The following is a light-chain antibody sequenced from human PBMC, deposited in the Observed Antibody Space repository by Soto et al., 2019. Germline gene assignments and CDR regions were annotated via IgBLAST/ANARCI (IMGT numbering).Light chain of an antibody. J-gene: IGKJ1*01. CDR3: QQYSNYWT. Sequence: DIQMTQSPSTLSASVGDRVTITCRASQSISSWLAWYQQKPGKAPKLLIYDASSLESGVPSRFSGSGSGTEFTLTISSLQPDDFATYYCQQYSNYWTFGQGTKVDIK. V-gene: IGKV1-5*01. CDR2: DAS. CDR1: QSISSW.